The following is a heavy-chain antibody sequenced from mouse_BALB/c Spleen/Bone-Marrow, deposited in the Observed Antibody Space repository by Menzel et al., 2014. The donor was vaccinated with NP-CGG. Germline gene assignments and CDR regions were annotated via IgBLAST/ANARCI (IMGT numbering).Heavy chain of an antibody. CDR3: SKDGGYDYSYYFDY. D-gene: IGHD2-4*01. CDR1: GFSFSSYS. CDR2: ISSGGHDT. V-gene: IGHV5-6-4*01. Sequence: EVKLVESGGGLVKPGGSLKLSCAASGFSFSSYSMSWVRQTPEKRLEWVATISSGGHDTYYPDSVKGRFTISRDNAKNTLHLQMSSLKSEDTAMYYCSKDGGYDYSYYFDYWGQGTTLTVSS. J-gene: IGHJ2*01.